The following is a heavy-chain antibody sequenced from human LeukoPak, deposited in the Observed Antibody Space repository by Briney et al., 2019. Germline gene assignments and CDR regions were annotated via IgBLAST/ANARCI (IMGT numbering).Heavy chain of an antibody. CDR3: AKNPVLYDSSGYYYS. J-gene: IGHJ4*02. CDR2: INPNSGDT. Sequence: ASVKVSCKASGYSFTGYYIHWVRQAPGQGLEWMAWINPNSGDTNFAQKFQGRVTMTRDTSISTVYMELSRLRSDDTAVYYCAKNPVLYDSSGYYYSWGQGTLVTVSS. D-gene: IGHD3-22*01. CDR1: GYSFTGYY. V-gene: IGHV1-2*02.